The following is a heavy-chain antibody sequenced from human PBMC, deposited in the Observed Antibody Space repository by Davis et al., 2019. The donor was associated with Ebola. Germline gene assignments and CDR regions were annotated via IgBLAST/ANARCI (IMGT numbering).Heavy chain of an antibody. CDR2: FYYSEST. D-gene: IGHD3-22*01. CDR3: ARDNDDSSLYYYGMDV. CDR1: GGSISNSNYY. Sequence: MPSETLSLTCTVSGGSISNSNYYWAWIRQPPGKGLEWIGSFYYSESTYHNPSLKSRVTISVDTSKNQFSLKLSSVTAADTAVYYCARDNDDSSLYYYGMDVWGQGTTVTVSS. J-gene: IGHJ6*02. V-gene: IGHV4-39*02.